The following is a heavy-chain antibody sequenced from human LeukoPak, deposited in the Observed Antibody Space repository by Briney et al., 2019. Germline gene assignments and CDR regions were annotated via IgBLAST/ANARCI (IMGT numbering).Heavy chain of an antibody. CDR1: GFTSISYA. Sequence: GRSLTPSLAPSGFTSISYAMSWVCQAPRKGLEWVSAISVIGGSTYYTDSVKGPSTISRDNSKNTLYLQMNSLRAEDPAVYYCEKEAAYCGGDCYPAGFDMWGQGTMVTVSS. J-gene: IGHJ3*02. CDR2: ISVIGGST. D-gene: IGHD2-21*01. CDR3: EKEAAYCGGDCYPAGFDM. V-gene: IGHV3-23*01.